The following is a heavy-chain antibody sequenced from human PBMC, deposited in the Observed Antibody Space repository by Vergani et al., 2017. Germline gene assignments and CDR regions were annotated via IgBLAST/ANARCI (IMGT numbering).Heavy chain of an antibody. CDR1: GYTFTNYP. CDR2: SNTNSGNP. D-gene: IGHD2/OR15-2a*01. Sequence: QVQLLHSGSELKKPGASVRLSCEASGYTFTNYPLIWVRQAPGQGLEFMGWSNTNSGNPTYAPGFTGRFVFSLDTSVSTEYLQISGLKAEDSSVYYCAGGRQLRHTEYLYGMDVWGQGTKVTVSS. CDR3: AGGRQLRHTEYLYGMDV. J-gene: IGHJ6*02. V-gene: IGHV7-4-1*02.